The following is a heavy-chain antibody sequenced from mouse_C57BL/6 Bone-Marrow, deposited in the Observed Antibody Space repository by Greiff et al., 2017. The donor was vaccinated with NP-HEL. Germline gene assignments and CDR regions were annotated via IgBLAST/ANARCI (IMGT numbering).Heavy chain of an antibody. CDR2: INPNNGGT. J-gene: IGHJ4*01. D-gene: IGHD1-1*01. CDR3: ARGAYYYGSSYAYYYAMDY. CDR1: GYTFTDYN. Sequence: EVQRVESGPELVKPGASVKMSCKASGYTFTDYNMHWVKQSHGKSLEWIGYINPNNGGTSYNQKFKGKATLTVNKSSSTAYMELSSLTSEDSAVYYCARGAYYYGSSYAYYYAMDYWGQGTSVTVSA. V-gene: IGHV1-22*01.